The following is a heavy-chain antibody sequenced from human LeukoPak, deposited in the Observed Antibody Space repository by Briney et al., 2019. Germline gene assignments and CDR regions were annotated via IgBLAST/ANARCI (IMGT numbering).Heavy chain of an antibody. CDR3: ARDRAYCGGDCYSKYYYGMDV. CDR2: ISSSSSYI. D-gene: IGHD2-21*02. V-gene: IGHV3-21*01. CDR1: GFTFSSYS. Sequence: GGSLRLSCAASGFTFSSYSMNWVRQAPGKGLEWVSSISSSSSYIYYADSVKGRFTISRDNAKNSLYLQMNSLRAEDTAVYYCARDRAYCGGDCYSKYYYGMDVWGQGTTVTVSS. J-gene: IGHJ6*02.